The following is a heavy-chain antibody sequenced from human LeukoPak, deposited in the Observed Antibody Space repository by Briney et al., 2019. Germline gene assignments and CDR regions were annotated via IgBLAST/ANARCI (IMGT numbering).Heavy chain of an antibody. V-gene: IGHV1-18*01. CDR2: ISAYNGNT. D-gene: IGHD6-19*01. CDR3: ARDSLGIAVAGETYH. CDR1: GYTFTSYG. Sequence: ASVKVSCKASGYTFTSYGISWVRQAPGQGLEWMGWISAYNGNTNYAQKLQGRVTMTTDTSTSTAYMELRSLRSDDTAVYYCARDSLGIAVAGETYHWGQGTLVTVSS. J-gene: IGHJ5*02.